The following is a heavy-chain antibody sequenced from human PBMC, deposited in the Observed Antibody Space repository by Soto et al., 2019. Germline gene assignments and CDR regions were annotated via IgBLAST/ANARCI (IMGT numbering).Heavy chain of an antibody. V-gene: IGHV5-51*01. CDR3: ARKDKSGYFNWFDP. Sequence: GESLKISCRTSGYKFTSYWIAWVRQMPGKGLEWMGIIFPSDSDTRYSPSFQGQVTISADRSTSTVLIQWASLKASDTAVYFCARKDKSGYFNWFDPWGQGTLVTVSS. CDR1: GYKFTSYW. J-gene: IGHJ5*02. CDR2: IFPSDSDT. D-gene: IGHD3-22*01.